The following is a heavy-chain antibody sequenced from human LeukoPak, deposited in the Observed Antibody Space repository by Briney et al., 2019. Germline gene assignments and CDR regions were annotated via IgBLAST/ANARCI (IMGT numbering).Heavy chain of an antibody. CDR2: IIPILGIA. CDR1: GGTFSSYA. CDR3: ARFCRDGYKDY. J-gene: IGHJ4*02. V-gene: IGHV1-69*04. Sequence: GASVKVSCKASGGTFSSYAISWVRQAPGQGLEWVGRIIPILGIANYAQKFQGRVTITADKSTSTAYMELSSLRSEDTAVYYCARFCRDGYKDYWGQGTLVTVSS. D-gene: IGHD5-24*01.